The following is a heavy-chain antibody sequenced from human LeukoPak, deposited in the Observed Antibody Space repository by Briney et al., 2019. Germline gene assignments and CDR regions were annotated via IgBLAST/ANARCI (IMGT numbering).Heavy chain of an antibody. CDR3: ARGGRSGSCSFEY. CDR1: GYSISSGYY. Sequence: PSETLSLTCTVSGYSISSGYYWSWIRQPARKGLEWIGRIYSSGSTNYNPSLKSRVTMSVDTSENQFSLKVTSVTAADTAVYYCARGGRSGSCSFEYWGQGTLVTVSS. CDR2: IYSSGST. D-gene: IGHD1-26*01. V-gene: IGHV4-4*07. J-gene: IGHJ4*02.